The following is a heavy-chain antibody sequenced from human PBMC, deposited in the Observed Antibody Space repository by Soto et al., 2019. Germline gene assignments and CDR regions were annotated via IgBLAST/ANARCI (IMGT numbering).Heavy chain of an antibody. CDR3: ARVLEFRDGYISHFDF. V-gene: IGHV1-69*06. CDR1: GGTFSNYP. CDR2: IIPVFGTP. D-gene: IGHD1-1*01. Sequence: SVKVSCKASGGTFSNYPFSWVRQAPGQGLEWMGGIIPVFGTPNYAQRFQGRVTITADKSTTTVYMELSSLRSDDTAVYYCARVLEFRDGYISHFDFWGQGTLVTVSS. J-gene: IGHJ4*02.